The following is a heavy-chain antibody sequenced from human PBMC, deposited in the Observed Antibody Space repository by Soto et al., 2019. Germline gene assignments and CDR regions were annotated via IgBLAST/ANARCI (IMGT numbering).Heavy chain of an antibody. J-gene: IGHJ6*02. CDR1: GGSVSSDTAA. CDR3: AREGGNRYYHYGMDV. CDR2: TFYRSKWYN. V-gene: IGHV6-1*01. D-gene: IGHD1-26*01. Sequence: PSQTLSLTCAISGGSVSSDTAAWNWIRQSPSRGLEWLGRTFYRSKWYNDYAVSVKSRITINPDTSKNQFSLQLNSVTPEDTAVYYCAREGGNRYYHYGMDVWGQGTTVTVSS.